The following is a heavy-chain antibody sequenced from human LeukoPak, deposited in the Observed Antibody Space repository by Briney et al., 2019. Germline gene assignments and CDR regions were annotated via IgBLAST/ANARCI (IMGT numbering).Heavy chain of an antibody. D-gene: IGHD2-2*01. CDR2: INWSGGST. J-gene: IGHJ4*02. V-gene: IGHV3-20*04. CDR3: ARAPITSPFYFGY. Sequence: PGGSLRLSCTASGFSFDEHGMSWVRHVPGKGLEWVSGINWSGGSTGYADSLRGRFTISRDNAKNSLYLQMDSLRAEDTALYYCARAPITSPFYFGYWGQGTLVTVSS. CDR1: GFSFDEHG.